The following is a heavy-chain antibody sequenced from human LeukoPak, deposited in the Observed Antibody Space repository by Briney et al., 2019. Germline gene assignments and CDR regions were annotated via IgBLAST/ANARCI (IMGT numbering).Heavy chain of an antibody. CDR2: INAGNGNT. V-gene: IGHV1-3*01. CDR1: GYTFTSYA. J-gene: IGHJ4*02. Sequence: GASVKVSCKASGYTFTSYAMHWVRQAPGQRLEWMGWINAGNGNTKYSQKFQGRVTITRDTSASTAYMELSSLRSEDTAFFFHAEDGIRYFDWLPDYWGQGTLVTVSS. D-gene: IGHD3-9*01. CDR3: AEDGIRYFDWLPDY.